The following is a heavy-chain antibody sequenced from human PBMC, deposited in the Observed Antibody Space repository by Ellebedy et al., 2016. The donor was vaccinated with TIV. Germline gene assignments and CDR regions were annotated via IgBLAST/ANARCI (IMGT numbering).Heavy chain of an antibody. CDR1: GGSITSGSYY. J-gene: IGHJ4*02. CDR3: VRHPTLGTLDH. D-gene: IGHD3-16*01. V-gene: IGHV4-39*01. CDR2: VYFIGST. Sequence: MPSETLSLTCTVSGGSITSGSYYWAWIRQPPGKGLEWVGNVYFIGSTNYNPSLKSRVTISVDPSKNQFSLKLTSVTAADTAVYYCVRHPTLGTLDHWGQGAQVTVSS.